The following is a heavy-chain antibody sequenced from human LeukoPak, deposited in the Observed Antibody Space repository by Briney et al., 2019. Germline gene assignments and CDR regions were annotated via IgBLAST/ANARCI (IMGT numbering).Heavy chain of an antibody. D-gene: IGHD3-22*01. Sequence: SVTVSCKASGGTFSSYAISWVRQAPGQGLEWMGGIIPIFGTANYAQKFQGRVTITADESTSTAYMELSSLRSEDTAVYYCVVGAYYYDPIDWGQGTLVTVSS. V-gene: IGHV1-69*13. J-gene: IGHJ4*02. CDR2: IIPIFGTA. CDR3: VVGAYYYDPID. CDR1: GGTFSSYA.